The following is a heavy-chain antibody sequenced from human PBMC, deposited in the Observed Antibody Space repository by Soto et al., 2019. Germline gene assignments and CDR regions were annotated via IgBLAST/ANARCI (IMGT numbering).Heavy chain of an antibody. J-gene: IGHJ3*01. CDR3: AKRISGQIYGVAKGAFGV. CDR1: GFTLSNYA. V-gene: IGHV3-23*01. CDR2: IRGSGAST. D-gene: IGHD3-3*01. Sequence: GGSLRLSCTASGFTLSNYAMTRARQAPGKGLEWVSLIRGSGASTSYADSVKGRFTISRDNSQNTVYPEMDSLRAEDTAVYFGAKRISGQIYGVAKGAFGVWGLGTMVTVSS.